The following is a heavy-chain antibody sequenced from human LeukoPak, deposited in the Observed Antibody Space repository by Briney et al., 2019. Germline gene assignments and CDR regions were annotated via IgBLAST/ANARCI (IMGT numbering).Heavy chain of an antibody. CDR3: ASRLIYCSGGSCYPGYFQH. CDR2: IIPIFGTA. CDR1: GGTFSSYA. Sequence: SVKVSCKASGGTFSSYAISWVRQAPGQGLEWMGGIIPIFGTANYAQKFQGRVTITADKSTSTAYMELSSLRSEDTAVYYCASRLIYCSGGSCYPGYFQHWGQGTLVTVSS. V-gene: IGHV1-69*06. D-gene: IGHD2-15*01. J-gene: IGHJ1*01.